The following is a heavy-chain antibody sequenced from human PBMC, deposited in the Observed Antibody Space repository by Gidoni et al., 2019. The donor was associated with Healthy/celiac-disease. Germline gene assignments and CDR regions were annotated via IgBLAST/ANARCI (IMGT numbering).Heavy chain of an antibody. CDR1: GFPFCSYG. V-gene: IGHV3-30-3*01. CDR2: ISDDGSNK. Sequence: QVQLVESGGGVVQPGRSLRLSCAASGFPFCSYGMHWVGQAPGKGLGWVAVISDDGSNKYYADAVKGRFTISRDNSKNTLYLQMNSLGAEDTAVYYCAGAPGATRSDYFDYWGQGTLVTVSS. J-gene: IGHJ4*02. D-gene: IGHD5-12*01. CDR3: AGAPGATRSDYFDY.